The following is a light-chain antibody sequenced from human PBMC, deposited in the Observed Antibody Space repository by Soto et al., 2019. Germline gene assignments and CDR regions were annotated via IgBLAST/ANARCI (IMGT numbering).Light chain of an antibody. J-gene: IGLJ1*01. CDR3: SSYAGSKV. CDR2: VKH. Sequence: QSVLTQPPSVSGAPGQTVTISCTGSNSNIGAGFDVHWYYQVPGTAPKLLVSVKHNRPSGVPGRLSASKSGNTASLTVSGLQAEDEADYYCSSYAGSKVFGTGTKVTVL. V-gene: IGLV1-40*01. CDR1: NSNIGAGFD.